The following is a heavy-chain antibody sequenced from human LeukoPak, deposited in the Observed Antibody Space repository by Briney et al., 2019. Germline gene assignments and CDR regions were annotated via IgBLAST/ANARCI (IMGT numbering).Heavy chain of an antibody. CDR1: GGSFSGYY. D-gene: IGHD1-26*01. Sequence: SETLSLTCAVYGGSFSGYYWSWIRLPPGKGLEWIGEINHSGSTNYNPSLKSRVTISVDTSKNQFSLKLSSVTAADTAVYYCARRIGYYYYYYMDVWGKGTTVTISS. CDR2: INHSGST. CDR3: ARRIGYYYYYYMDV. V-gene: IGHV4-34*01. J-gene: IGHJ6*03.